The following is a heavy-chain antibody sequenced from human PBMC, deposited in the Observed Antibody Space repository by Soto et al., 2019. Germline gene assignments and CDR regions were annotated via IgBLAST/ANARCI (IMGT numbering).Heavy chain of an antibody. CDR2: IYYSGST. D-gene: IGHD6-13*01. Sequence: SETLSLTCTVSGGSISSYYWSWIRQPPGKGLEWIGYIYYSGSTNYNPSLKSRVTISVDTSKNQFSLKLSSVTAADTAVYYCARDDRGIAAAGIDYWGQGTLVPVSS. CDR1: GGSISSYY. V-gene: IGHV4-59*01. J-gene: IGHJ4*02. CDR3: ARDDRGIAAAGIDY.